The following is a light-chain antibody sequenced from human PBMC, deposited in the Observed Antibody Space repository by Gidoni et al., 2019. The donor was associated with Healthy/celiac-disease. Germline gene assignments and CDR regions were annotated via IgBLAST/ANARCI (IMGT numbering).Light chain of an antibody. CDR1: SGHSSYI. CDR2: LEGSGSY. J-gene: IGLJ7*01. V-gene: IGLV4-60*03. CDR3: ETWDSNTHAV. Sequence: QPVLTQSSSASASLVSSVKLTCTLSSGHSSYIIAWHQQQPGKAPRYLMKLEGSGSYNKGSGVPDRFSGSSSGADRYLTISNLQSEDEADYYCETWDSNTHAVFGGGTQLTVL.